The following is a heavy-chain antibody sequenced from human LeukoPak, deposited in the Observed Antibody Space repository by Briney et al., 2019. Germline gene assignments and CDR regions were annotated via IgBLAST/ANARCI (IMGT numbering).Heavy chain of an antibody. V-gene: IGHV3-30-3*01. CDR3: AKARRGSGSYGGLDY. Sequence: GGSLRLSCAASGFTFSSYAMHWVRQAPGKGLEWVAVISYDGSNKYYADSVKGRFTISRDNSKNTLYLQMNSLRAEDTAVYYCAKARRGSGSYGGLDYWGQGTLVTVSS. CDR2: ISYDGSNK. D-gene: IGHD3-10*01. J-gene: IGHJ4*02. CDR1: GFTFSSYA.